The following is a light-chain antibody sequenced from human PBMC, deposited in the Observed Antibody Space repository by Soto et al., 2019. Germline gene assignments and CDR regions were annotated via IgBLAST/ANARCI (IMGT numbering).Light chain of an antibody. J-gene: IGLJ3*02. CDR2: ANT. CDR1: SSNIGNNF. V-gene: IGLV1-47*02. CDR3: AVWDDGLSGWV. Sequence: QSVLTQPPSASGTPGQSVTISCSGSSSNIGNNFVFWYHQVPGTAPVLLIYANTQRSSGVPDRVSGSKSGTSASLAISGLRDDDEGDYYCAVWDDGLSGWVLCGGTKLTVL.